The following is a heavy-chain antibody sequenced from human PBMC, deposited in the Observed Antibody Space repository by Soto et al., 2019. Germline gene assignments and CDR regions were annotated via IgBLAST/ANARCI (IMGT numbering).Heavy chain of an antibody. D-gene: IGHD2-21*02. CDR2: IYYSGST. CDR3: ARALVVTASVGGWFDP. CDR1: GGSISSGDYY. Sequence: QVQLQESGPGLVKPSQTLSLTCTVSGGSISSGDYYWSWIRQPPGKGLEWIGYIYYSGSTYYNPSLKSRVTISVDTSKNQFSLKLSSVTAADTAVYYCARALVVTASVGGWFDPWGQGTLVTVSS. V-gene: IGHV4-30-4*01. J-gene: IGHJ5*02.